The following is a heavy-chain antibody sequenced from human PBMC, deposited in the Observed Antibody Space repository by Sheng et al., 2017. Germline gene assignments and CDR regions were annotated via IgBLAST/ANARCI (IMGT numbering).Heavy chain of an antibody. D-gene: IGHD2-15*01. V-gene: IGHV3-48*03. CDR3: ARHRTSFDAFDV. CDR1: GFSFSDYE. Sequence: EVQLAESGGGLVQPGGSLRLSCVASGFSFSDYELSWVRRAPGKGLEWISYISGSDYLIYYTDSVKGRFTISRDNAKNSLSLQMHGLKVEDTAIYYCARHRTSFDAFDVWGQGTMVTVSS. J-gene: IGHJ3*01. CDR2: ISGSDYLI.